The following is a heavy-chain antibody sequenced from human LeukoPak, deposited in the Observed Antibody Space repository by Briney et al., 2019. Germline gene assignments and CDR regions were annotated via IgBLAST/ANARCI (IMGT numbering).Heavy chain of an antibody. CDR3: VKDGGRDTAAAYY. Sequence: PGGCLRLSCAASGFTFDDYAMHWVRQAPGKGLEWVSGILRNSGSIGYADSVKGRFTISRDDAKNSLYLQMNSLRAEDTALYYCVKDGGRDTAAAYYWGQGTLVSVSS. V-gene: IGHV3-9*01. CDR2: ILRNSGSI. CDR1: GFTFDDYA. D-gene: IGHD6-13*01. J-gene: IGHJ4*02.